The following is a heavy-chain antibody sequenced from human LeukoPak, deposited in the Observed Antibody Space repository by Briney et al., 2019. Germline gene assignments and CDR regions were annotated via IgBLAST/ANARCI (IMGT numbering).Heavy chain of an antibody. Sequence: PGGSLRLSCAASGFTFSSYDMHWVRQATGKGLEWVSAIGTAGDTYYPGSVKGRFTISRENAKNSLYLQMNSLRAGDTAAYYCARGSGYNAFDIWGQGTMVTVSS. J-gene: IGHJ3*02. CDR1: GFTFSSYD. D-gene: IGHD3-22*01. CDR3: ARGSGYNAFDI. CDR2: IGTAGDT. V-gene: IGHV3-13*01.